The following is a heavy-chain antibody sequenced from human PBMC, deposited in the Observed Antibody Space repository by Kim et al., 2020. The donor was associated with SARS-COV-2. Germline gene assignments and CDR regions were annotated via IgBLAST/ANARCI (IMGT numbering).Heavy chain of an antibody. V-gene: IGHV4-59*01. Sequence: SETLSLTCTVSGGSISSYYWSWIRQPPGKGLEWIGYIYYSGSTNYNPSLKSRVTISVDTSKNQFSLKLSSVTAADTAVYYCARTREPYSSSWYWGPYGMDVWGQGTTVTVSS. J-gene: IGHJ6*02. CDR1: GGSISSYY. CDR3: ARTREPYSSSWYWGPYGMDV. D-gene: IGHD6-13*01. CDR2: IYYSGST.